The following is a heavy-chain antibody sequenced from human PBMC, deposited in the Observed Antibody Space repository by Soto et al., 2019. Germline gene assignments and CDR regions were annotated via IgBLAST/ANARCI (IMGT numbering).Heavy chain of an antibody. CDR3: ARRSWYCSSTSCYDRLDY. CDR1: GGTIRSGGYY. CDR2: IYYSGST. Sequence: SETQSLTCTVSGGTIRSGGYYWSWIRQHPGKGLEWIGYIYYSGSTNYNPSLKSRVTISVDTSKNQFSLKLSSVTAADTAVYYCARRSWYCSSTSCYDRLDYWGQGTLVTVSS. D-gene: IGHD2-2*01. V-gene: IGHV4-61*08. J-gene: IGHJ4*02.